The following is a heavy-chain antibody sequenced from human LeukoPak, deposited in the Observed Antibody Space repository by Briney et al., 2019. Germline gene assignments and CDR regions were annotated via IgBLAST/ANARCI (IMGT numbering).Heavy chain of an antibody. CDR2: IIPILGIA. V-gene: IGHV1-69*04. CDR3: ARDGYYYDSSGYSGNWFDP. Sequence: SVKVSCKASGYTFTSYGISWVRQAPGQGLEWMGRIIPILGIANYAQKFQGRVTITADKSTSTAYMELSSLRSEDTAVYYCARDGYYYDSSGYSGNWFDPWGQGTLVTVSS. D-gene: IGHD3-22*01. CDR1: GYTFTSYG. J-gene: IGHJ5*02.